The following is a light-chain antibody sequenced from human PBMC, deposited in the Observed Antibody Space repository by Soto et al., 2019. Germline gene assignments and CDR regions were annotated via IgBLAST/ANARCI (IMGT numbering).Light chain of an antibody. CDR2: DVS. Sequence: QSALTQPASVSGSPGQSITISCTGTSSDVGGYNYVSWYQQHPGKAPKFMIYDVSNRPSGVSNRFSGSKSGNTASLTISGLQAEDEADYYCSSYTCSSSLYVFGTGTKVTVL. CDR3: SSYTCSSSLYV. CDR1: SSDVGGYNY. V-gene: IGLV2-14*01. J-gene: IGLJ1*01.